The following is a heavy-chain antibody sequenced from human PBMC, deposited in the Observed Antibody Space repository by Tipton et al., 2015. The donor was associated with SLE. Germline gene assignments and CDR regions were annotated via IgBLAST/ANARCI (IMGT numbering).Heavy chain of an antibody. CDR2: ISSSGSYI. CDR1: GFTFSSYS. J-gene: IGHJ4*02. V-gene: IGHV3-21*03. D-gene: IGHD1-26*01. Sequence: SLRLSCAASGFTFSSYSMNWVRQAPGKGLEWVSSISSSGSYIYYADSVKGRFTISRDNAKNPLYLQMNSLRAEDTAVYYCARAYSGSYYPNFDYWGQGTLVTVSS. CDR3: ARAYSGSYYPNFDY.